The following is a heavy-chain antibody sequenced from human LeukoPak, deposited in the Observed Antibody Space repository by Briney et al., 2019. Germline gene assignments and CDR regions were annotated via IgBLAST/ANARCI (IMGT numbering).Heavy chain of an antibody. CDR2: IYHSGST. J-gene: IGHJ6*03. CDR3: AXXXXGXXXXYYXYYXMDV. CDR1: GYSISSGYY. Sequence: CXVSGYSISSGYYWGWIRPPPGKGLEWIGSIYHSGSTNYNPSLKSRVTISGDTAKNQVSLKLSSVTAADTAVYYXAXXXXGXXXXYYXYYXMDVWGKGXTVTVSS. V-gene: IGHV4-38-2*01.